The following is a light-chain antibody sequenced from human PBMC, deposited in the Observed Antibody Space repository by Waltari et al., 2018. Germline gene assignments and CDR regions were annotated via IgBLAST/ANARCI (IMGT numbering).Light chain of an antibody. J-gene: IGKJ5*01. CDR2: EAS. Sequence: DIRLTQSPSSLSASVGDRVTITCRASQGISKLLAWYQQRPGKAPKVLIYEASTLQTGVPLRFSGSGSGRDFTLTITSLQPEDFATYYCQQSNSFPRTFGQGTRLDIK. CDR3: QQSNSFPRT. V-gene: IGKV1-12*01. CDR1: QGISKL.